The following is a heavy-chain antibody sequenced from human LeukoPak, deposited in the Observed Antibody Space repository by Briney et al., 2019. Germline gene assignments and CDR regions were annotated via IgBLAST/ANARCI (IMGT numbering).Heavy chain of an antibody. Sequence: GGSLRLSCAASGFTFSSYGMHWVRQAPGKGLEWVAFIRYDGSNKYYADSVKGRFTISRDNSKNTLYLQMNSLRAEDTAVCYCAKEDYCSGCSCYTEVKEAWGQGTLVTVSS. CDR2: IRYDGSNK. J-gene: IGHJ4*02. CDR1: GFTFSSYG. CDR3: AKEDYCSGCSCYTEVKEA. V-gene: IGHV3-30*02. D-gene: IGHD2-15*01.